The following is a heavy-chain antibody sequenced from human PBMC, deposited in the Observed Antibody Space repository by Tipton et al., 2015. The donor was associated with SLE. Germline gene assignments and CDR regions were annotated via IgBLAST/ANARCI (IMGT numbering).Heavy chain of an antibody. CDR1: GFSFSRYD. J-gene: IGHJ4*02. Sequence: SLRLSCAASGFSFSRYDIHWVRQGTGKGLEWVSAIGTAGDTYYSGSVKGRFTISREDAKNCVHLQMNSLRAVDTAVYYCARGGHDGTYYIGSWGQGSLVTAS. CDR2: IGTAGDT. V-gene: IGHV3-13*01. D-gene: IGHD5-24*01. CDR3: ARGGHDGTYYIGS.